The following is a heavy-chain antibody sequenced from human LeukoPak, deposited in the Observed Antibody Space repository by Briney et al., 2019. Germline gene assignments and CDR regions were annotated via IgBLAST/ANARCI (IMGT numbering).Heavy chain of an antibody. CDR1: GDSISSSSNY. CDR3: ASLLWWLRGYYLDY. Sequence: SETLSLTCTVSGDSISSSSNYWGWIRQPPGKGLEWIGSIYHSGSTYYNPSLKSRVTISVDTSKNQFSLRLNSVTAADTAVYYCASLLWWLRGYYLDYWGQGTLVTVSS. J-gene: IGHJ4*02. CDR2: IYHSGST. V-gene: IGHV4-39*01. D-gene: IGHD5-12*01.